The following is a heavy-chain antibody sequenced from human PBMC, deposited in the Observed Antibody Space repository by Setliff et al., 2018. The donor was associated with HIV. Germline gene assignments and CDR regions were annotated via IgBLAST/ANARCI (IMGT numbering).Heavy chain of an antibody. CDR2: IRYDGSNE. Sequence: GGSLRLSCAASGFTFSNYGMHWVRQAPGKGLEWVAFIRYDGSNEYYADSVKGRFTISRDNSKNTLYLQMNSLRVEDTAVYYCAKDGKYYFDSSGYPEGPNFDYWGQGTLVTVSS. J-gene: IGHJ4*02. V-gene: IGHV3-30*02. CDR3: AKDGKYYFDSSGYPEGPNFDY. D-gene: IGHD3-22*01. CDR1: GFTFSNYG.